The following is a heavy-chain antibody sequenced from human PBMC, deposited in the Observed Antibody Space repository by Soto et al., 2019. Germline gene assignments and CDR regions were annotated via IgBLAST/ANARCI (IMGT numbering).Heavy chain of an antibody. J-gene: IGHJ4*02. CDR3: VKDRYCSGGSCYLPFDY. CDR1: GFTFSSYA. D-gene: IGHD2-15*01. CDR2: ISGSGGST. Sequence: EVQLLESGGGLVQPGGSLRLSCAASGFTFSSYAMSWVRQAPGKGLEWVSAISGSGGSTYYADSVKGRFTISRDNSKNTLYLQMNSLRAEDTAVYYCVKDRYCSGGSCYLPFDYWGQGTLVTVSS. V-gene: IGHV3-23*01.